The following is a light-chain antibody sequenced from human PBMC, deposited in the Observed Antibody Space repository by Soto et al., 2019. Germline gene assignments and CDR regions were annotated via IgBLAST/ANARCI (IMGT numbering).Light chain of an antibody. J-gene: IGKJ3*01. CDR2: AAS. V-gene: IGKV1-27*01. Sequence: DIQMTPSPSSLSASVGDRVTITCRASQGISNYLAWYQQKPGKVPKLLIYAASTLQSGVPARFSGSGSGTDFTLTISSLEPEDFAVYYCQQRSNWLFGPGSKVDI. CDR1: QGISNY. CDR3: QQRSNWL.